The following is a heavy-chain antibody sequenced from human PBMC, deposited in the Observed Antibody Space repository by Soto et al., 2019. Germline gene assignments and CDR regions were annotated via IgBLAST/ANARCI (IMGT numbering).Heavy chain of an antibody. D-gene: IGHD1-26*01. CDR2: INPSGGST. CDR3: SRKGGPVVGATSYYYYYYGMDV. V-gene: IGHV1-46*01. CDR1: GYTFTSYY. J-gene: IGHJ6*02. Sequence: AAVKVSCKASGYTFTSYYMHWVRQAPGQGLEWIGIINPSGGSTSYAQRFQGRVTMTRDTSTSTVYVEVSSLGSEDTAVYYWSRKGGPVVGATSYYYYYYGMDVWGQRTTVTVSS.